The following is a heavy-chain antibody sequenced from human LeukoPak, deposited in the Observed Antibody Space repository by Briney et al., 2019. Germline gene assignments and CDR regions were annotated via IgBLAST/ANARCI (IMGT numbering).Heavy chain of an antibody. Sequence: EASVKVSCKASGYTFTGYYMHWVRQAPGQGLEWMGWINPNSGGTNYAQKFQGWVTVTRDTSISTAYMELSRLRSDDTAVYYCARNRAVGATSSDAFDIWGQGTMVTVSS. CDR1: GYTFTGYY. J-gene: IGHJ3*02. CDR2: INPNSGGT. V-gene: IGHV1-2*04. D-gene: IGHD1-26*01. CDR3: ARNRAVGATSSDAFDI.